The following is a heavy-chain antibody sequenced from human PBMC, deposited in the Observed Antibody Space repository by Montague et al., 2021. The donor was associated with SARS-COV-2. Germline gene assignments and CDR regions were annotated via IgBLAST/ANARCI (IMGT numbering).Heavy chain of an antibody. CDR3: TRSWGWKEPHYYFDY. D-gene: IGHD1-1*01. J-gene: IGHJ4*02. V-gene: IGHV6-1*01. CDR1: GDSVSSNSAA. Sequence: CAISGDSVSSNSAAWNWIRQSPSRGLEWLGRTYFRSKWYSEYAFSVKGRITINADTSTNQFSLQVNSVTPEDTAIYYCTRSWGWKEPHYYFDYWGQGTLVTVSS. CDR2: TYFRSKWYS.